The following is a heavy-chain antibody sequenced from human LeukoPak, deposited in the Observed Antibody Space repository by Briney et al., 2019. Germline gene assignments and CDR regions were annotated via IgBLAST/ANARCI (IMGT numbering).Heavy chain of an antibody. D-gene: IGHD3-10*01. V-gene: IGHV4-59*01. CDR1: GGSINSYY. CDR3: ARTSRHFYGSGSNLTPWPADMDV. CDR2: NSGST. Sequence: PSETLSLTCTVSGGSINSYYWTWSRQPPGKGLEWIGYNSGSTHYNPSLNSRVTISMDTSKNHFSLKLSSVTAADTAIYYCARTSRHFYGSGSNLTPWPADMDVWGQGTKVTVSS. J-gene: IGHJ6*02.